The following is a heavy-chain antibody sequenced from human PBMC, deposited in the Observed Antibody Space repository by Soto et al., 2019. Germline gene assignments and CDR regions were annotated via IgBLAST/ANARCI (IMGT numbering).Heavy chain of an antibody. Sequence: GGSLRLSCTASGFTFGDYAMSWFRQAPGKGLEWVGFIRSKAYGGTTEYAASVKGRFTISRDDSKSIAYLQMNSLKTEDTAVYYCTRAESGFLEWLLHRLRLDPWGQGTLVTVSS. CDR2: IRSKAYGGTT. J-gene: IGHJ5*02. CDR3: TRAESGFLEWLLHRLRLDP. V-gene: IGHV3-49*03. CDR1: GFTFGDYA. D-gene: IGHD3-3*01.